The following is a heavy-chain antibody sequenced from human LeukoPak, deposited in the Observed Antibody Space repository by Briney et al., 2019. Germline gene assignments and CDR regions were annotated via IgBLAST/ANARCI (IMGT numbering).Heavy chain of an antibody. CDR1: GGSFSGYY. CDR3: ARGRRGGYSSSYVRRWFVP. CDR2: INHSGST. J-gene: IGHJ5*02. V-gene: IGHV4-34*01. Sequence: SETLSLTCAVYGGSFSGYYWSWIRQPPGKGLEWIGEINHSGSTNYNPSLKSRVTISVDTSKNQFSLKMSSVTAADTAVYYCARGRRGGYSSSYVRRWFVPWGQGTLVTVSS. D-gene: IGHD6-13*01.